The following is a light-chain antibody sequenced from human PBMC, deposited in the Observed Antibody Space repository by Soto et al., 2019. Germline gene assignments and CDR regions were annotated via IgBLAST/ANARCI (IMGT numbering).Light chain of an antibody. V-gene: IGKV3-20*01. CDR2: GAS. CDR3: QQYDSSPIT. J-gene: IGKJ5*01. Sequence: EIVMTQSPGTLSLSPGERATLSCRASQSVSSSYLAWYQQTPGQAPRLLIYGASSRATGIPYRFSGSGSGTDFTLTISRLEPEDFAVYYCQQYDSSPITFGRGTRLEIK. CDR1: QSVSSSY.